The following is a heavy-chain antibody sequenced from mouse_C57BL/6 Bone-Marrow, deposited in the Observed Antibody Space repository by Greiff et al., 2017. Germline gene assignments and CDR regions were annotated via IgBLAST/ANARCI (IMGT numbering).Heavy chain of an antibody. Sequence: VKLMESGGGLVKPGGSLKLSCAASGFTFSDYGMHWVRQAPEKGLEWVAYISSGSSTIYYADTVKGRFTISRDNAKNTLFLQMTSLRSEDTAMYYCARTLLLDAMDYWGQGTSVTVSS. CDR2: ISSGSSTI. D-gene: IGHD1-1*01. CDR3: ARTLLLDAMDY. J-gene: IGHJ4*01. CDR1: GFTFSDYG. V-gene: IGHV5-17*01.